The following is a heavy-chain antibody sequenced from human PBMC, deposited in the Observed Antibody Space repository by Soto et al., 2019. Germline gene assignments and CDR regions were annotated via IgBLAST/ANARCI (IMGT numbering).Heavy chain of an antibody. V-gene: IGHV2-5*01. J-gene: IGHJ4*02. CDR3: ARRDGYKGSDY. CDR1: GFSLSTSGVG. D-gene: IGHD5-12*01. Sequence: QITLKESGPTLVKPTQTLTLTCTFSGFSLSTSGVGVGWIRQPPGKALEWLALIYWNDDKRYSPSLKSRLTITKDPSKNQVVLTMTNMDPVDTATYYCARRDGYKGSDYWGQGTLVTVSS. CDR2: IYWNDDK.